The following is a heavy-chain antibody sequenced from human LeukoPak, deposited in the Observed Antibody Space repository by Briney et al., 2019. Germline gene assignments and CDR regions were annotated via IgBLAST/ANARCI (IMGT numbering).Heavy chain of an antibody. Sequence: SETLSQTCAVYGGSFSGYYWSWIRQPPGKGLEWIGEIIHRGSTNYNPPLNSRLTISVDTSKNQFSLKLSSVTAADTAVYYCARGDTVAARPGRFDYWGQGTLVTVSS. D-gene: IGHD6-6*01. V-gene: IGHV4-34*01. CDR3: ARGDTVAARPGRFDY. J-gene: IGHJ4*02. CDR2: IIHRGST. CDR1: GGSFSGYY.